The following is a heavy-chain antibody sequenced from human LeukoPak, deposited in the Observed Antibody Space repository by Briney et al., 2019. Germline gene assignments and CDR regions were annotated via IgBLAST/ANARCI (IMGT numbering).Heavy chain of an antibody. CDR2: IYNSGSN. CDR3: ARGGGFFPDYYYMDV. Sequence: PSETLSLTCTVSGDSISNYYWSWIRQPPGEGLEWIGYIYNSGSNNLNPSLKSRVTISVDTSKNQLSLKLGSVTAADTAVYTCARGGGFFPDYYYMDVWGKGTTVTVSS. J-gene: IGHJ6*03. CDR1: GDSISNYY. D-gene: IGHD3-3*01. V-gene: IGHV4-59*01.